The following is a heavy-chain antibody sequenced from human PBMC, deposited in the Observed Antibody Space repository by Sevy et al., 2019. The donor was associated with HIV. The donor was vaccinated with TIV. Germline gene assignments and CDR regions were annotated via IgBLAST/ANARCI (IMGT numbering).Heavy chain of an antibody. J-gene: IGHJ3*02. CDR1: GFTFSSYS. CDR2: VSSSSSYI. D-gene: IGHD6-19*01. Sequence: GGSLRLSCAASGFTFSSYSMNWVRQAPEKGLEWVSSVSSSSSYIYYADSVKGRFTISRDNAKNSLYLQMNSLRAEDTAVYYCARDSSSGWYGGDDAFDIWGQGTMVTVSS. V-gene: IGHV3-21*01. CDR3: ARDSSSGWYGGDDAFDI.